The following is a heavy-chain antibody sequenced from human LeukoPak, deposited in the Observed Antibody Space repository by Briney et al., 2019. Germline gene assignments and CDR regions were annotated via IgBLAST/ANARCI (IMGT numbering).Heavy chain of an antibody. D-gene: IGHD1-26*01. V-gene: IGHV4-59*01. Sequence: SETLSLTCTVSGGSISGNYWSWIRQPPGKGLEWIGYIYYSGSTNYNPSLKSRVTISVDTSKNQFSLKLSSVTAADTAVYYCARSYFRDAFDIWGQGTMVTVSS. J-gene: IGHJ3*02. CDR2: IYYSGST. CDR1: GGSISGNY. CDR3: ARSYFRDAFDI.